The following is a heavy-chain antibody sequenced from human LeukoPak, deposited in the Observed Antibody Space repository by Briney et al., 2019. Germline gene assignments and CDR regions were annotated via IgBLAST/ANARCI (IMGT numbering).Heavy chain of an antibody. Sequence: PGGSLRLSXAPSGFTVSSNYMSWVRQAPGKGLEWVSVIYSGGSTYYADSVKGRFTISRDNSKNTLYLQMNSLRAEDTAVYYCARDVRMTLDYWGQGTLVTVSS. CDR3: ARDVRMTLDY. J-gene: IGHJ4*02. D-gene: IGHD2-21*02. V-gene: IGHV3-53*01. CDR2: IYSGGST. CDR1: GFTVSSNY.